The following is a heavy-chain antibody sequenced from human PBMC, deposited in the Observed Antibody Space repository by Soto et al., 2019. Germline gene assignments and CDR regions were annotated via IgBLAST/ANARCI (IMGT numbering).Heavy chain of an antibody. J-gene: IGHJ1*01. CDR1: GYKFTTYF. V-gene: IGHV1-46*01. Sequence: ASVKVSFKASGYKFTTYFFPXVRQAPGQGLDWFGMIHPSGDTGYAQKFRGRVTMTIDTSTTTAYMELRNLTSEDTAVYFSVRGYCTTSPCSGDFQFWGQGTLVTVSS. CDR2: IHPSGDT. CDR3: VRGYCTTSPCSGDFQF. D-gene: IGHD2-15*01.